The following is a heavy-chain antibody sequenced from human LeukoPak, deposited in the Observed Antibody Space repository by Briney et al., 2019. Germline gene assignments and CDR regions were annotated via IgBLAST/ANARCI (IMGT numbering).Heavy chain of an antibody. J-gene: IGHJ5*02. Sequence: ASVKVSCKASGGTFSSYDINWVRQATGQGLEWMGWMNPNSGNTGYAQKFQGRVTMTRNTSISTAYMELSSLRSEDTAVYYCARYSVVRGVVSSWFDPWGQGTLVTVSS. CDR3: ARYSVVRGVVSSWFDP. D-gene: IGHD3-10*01. V-gene: IGHV1-8*02. CDR1: GGTFSSYD. CDR2: MNPNSGNT.